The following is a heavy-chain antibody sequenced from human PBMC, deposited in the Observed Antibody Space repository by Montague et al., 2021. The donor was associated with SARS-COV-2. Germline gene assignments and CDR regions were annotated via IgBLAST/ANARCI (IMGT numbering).Heavy chain of an antibody. CDR1: GGSISSSHYY. CDR2: NYFNGNS. CDR3: AGQPPYQTGALDI. Sequence: SETLSLTCTVSGGSISSSHYYCAWLRPPPGKGLEWIGSNYFNGNSYYNPSLKNRASISLDTSKNQYYLKLDSVAAADTAVYYCAGQPPYQTGALDIWGQGTMVTVSS. V-gene: IGHV4-39*01. D-gene: IGHD2-2*01. J-gene: IGHJ3*02.